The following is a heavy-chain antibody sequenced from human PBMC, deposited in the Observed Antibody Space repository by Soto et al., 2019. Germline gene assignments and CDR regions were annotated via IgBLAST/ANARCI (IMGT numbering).Heavy chain of an antibody. V-gene: IGHV5-51*01. J-gene: IGHJ4*02. CDR1: GYSFTSYW. CDR2: IYPGDSDT. CDR3: ARESTDYYDSSGYPDY. Sequence: PGESLKISCKGSGYSFTSYWIGWVRQMPGKGLEWMGIIYPGDSDTRYSPSFQGQVTISADKSISTAYLQWSSLKASDTAMYYCARESTDYYDSSGYPDYWGQGTLVTVSS. D-gene: IGHD3-22*01.